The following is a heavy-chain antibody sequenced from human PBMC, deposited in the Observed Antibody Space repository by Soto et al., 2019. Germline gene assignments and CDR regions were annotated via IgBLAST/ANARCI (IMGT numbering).Heavy chain of an antibody. CDR3: AKGTSISWSIYDY. V-gene: IGHV3-23*01. D-gene: IGHD6-13*01. CDR2: INGGSSNT. Sequence: EVQLLESGGGLVQPGGSLRLSCAASGFTFSSYAMIWVRQAPGEGLEWVSTINGGSSNTFYADSVKGRFTISRDNSKNSLYLQINSLRAEDTAVYYCAKGTSISWSIYDYWGQGTLVTVSS. CDR1: GFTFSSYA. J-gene: IGHJ4*02.